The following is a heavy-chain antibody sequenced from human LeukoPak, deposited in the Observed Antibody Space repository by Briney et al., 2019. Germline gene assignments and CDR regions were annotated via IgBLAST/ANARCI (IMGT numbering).Heavy chain of an antibody. Sequence: APVKVSCKASGYTFTSYYLHWMRQAPGQGLEWMGIIVPSGGNTKYSQNFQDRVSMTRDTSTSTVYMELSSLRSEDTAVYYCAREGLSEAKNFDYWGQGTLVTVSS. CDR2: IVPSGGNT. V-gene: IGHV1-46*01. CDR1: GYTFTSYY. D-gene: IGHD1-26*01. J-gene: IGHJ4*02. CDR3: AREGLSEAKNFDY.